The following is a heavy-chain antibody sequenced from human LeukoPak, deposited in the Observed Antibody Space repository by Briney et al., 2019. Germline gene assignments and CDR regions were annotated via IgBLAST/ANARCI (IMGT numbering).Heavy chain of an antibody. D-gene: IGHD6-19*01. CDR1: GFTFSSYS. J-gene: IGHJ6*03. Sequence: GGSLRLSCAASGFTFSSYSMNWVRQAPGKGLEWVSSISSSGSYIYYADSVKGRFTISRDNAKNSLYLQMNSLRAEDTAVYYCASFGAGTHYYYYMDVWGKGTTVTVSS. CDR2: ISSSGSYI. CDR3: ASFGAGTHYYYYMDV. V-gene: IGHV3-21*01.